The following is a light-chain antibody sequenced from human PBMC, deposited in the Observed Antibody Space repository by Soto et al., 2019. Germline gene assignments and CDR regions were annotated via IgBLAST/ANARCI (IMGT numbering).Light chain of an antibody. J-gene: IGKJ4*01. CDR1: QNIRNW. CDR3: QQYNSYPLT. V-gene: IGKV1-5*03. CDR2: KAS. Sequence: DIPMTQSSSPLSASVGDSVTITCRASQNIRNWLAWYQQKPGKAPKLLIYKASTLKSGVPSRFSGSGSGTEFTLTISSLQPDDFATYYCQQYNSYPLTFGGGTKVDIK.